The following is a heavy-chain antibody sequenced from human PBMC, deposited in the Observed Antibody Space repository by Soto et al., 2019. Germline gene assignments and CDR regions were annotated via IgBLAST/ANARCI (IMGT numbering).Heavy chain of an antibody. V-gene: IGHV3-48*02. CDR1: GFSFSNYN. D-gene: IGHD5-12*01. Sequence: GGSLRLSCAASGFSFSNYNMHWVRQAPGKGLEWVSYISRGSDAIYYADSVKGRFTISRDNVENSLHLQMNSLRDEDTAVYYCARDGERGYDCDHWGPGTLVTVSS. CDR3: ARDGERGYDCDH. J-gene: IGHJ1*01. CDR2: ISRGSDAI.